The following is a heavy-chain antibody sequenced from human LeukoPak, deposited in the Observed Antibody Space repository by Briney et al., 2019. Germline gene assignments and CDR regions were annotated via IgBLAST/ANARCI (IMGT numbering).Heavy chain of an antibody. D-gene: IGHD1-26*01. J-gene: IGHJ5*02. V-gene: IGHV5-51*01. CDR1: GYSLDTYW. CDR3: AKGSGSYSWFDP. Sequence: GESPKISCKGSGYSLDTYWIGWARQMPGKGLEWMGVIYPGDSDTRYSPSFQGQVTISADKSISTAYLQWSSLKASDTAMYYCAKGSGSYSWFDPWGQGTLVTVSS. CDR2: IYPGDSDT.